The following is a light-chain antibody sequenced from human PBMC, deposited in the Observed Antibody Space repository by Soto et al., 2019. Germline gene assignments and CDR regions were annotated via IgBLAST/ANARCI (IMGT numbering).Light chain of an antibody. Sequence: QSVLTQPASVSGSPGQSITISCTGTSSDVGGFNYVSWYQQHPGKAPKLMIYDVTNRPSGVSYHFSGSKSGNTASLTISGLQAEDEADYYCNSYTSSSTYLFGTGTKLTVL. CDR3: NSYTSSSTYL. CDR1: SSDVGGFNY. V-gene: IGLV2-14*03. CDR2: DVT. J-gene: IGLJ1*01.